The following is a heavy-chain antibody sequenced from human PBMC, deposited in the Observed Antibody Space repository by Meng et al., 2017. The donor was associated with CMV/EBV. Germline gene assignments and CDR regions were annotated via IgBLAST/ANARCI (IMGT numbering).Heavy chain of an antibody. J-gene: IGHJ4*02. V-gene: IGHV4-39*01. Sequence: SETLSLTCTVSGGSISSSSYYWGWIRQPPGKGLEWIGSIYYSGSTYYNPSLKSRVTISVDTSKNQFSLKLSSVTAADMAVYYCARLRIAVAGDFDYWGQGTLVTVSS. D-gene: IGHD6-19*01. CDR3: ARLRIAVAGDFDY. CDR2: IYYSGST. CDR1: GGSISSSSYY.